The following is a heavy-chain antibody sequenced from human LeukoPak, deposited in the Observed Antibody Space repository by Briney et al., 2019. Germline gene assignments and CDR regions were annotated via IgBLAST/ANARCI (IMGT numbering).Heavy chain of an antibody. CDR2: ISYDGSNK. V-gene: IGHV3-30*04. CDR1: GFTFSSYA. CDR3: AVIGAFDAFNI. Sequence: GRSLRLSCAASGFTFSSYAMHWVRQAPGKGLEWVAVISYDGSNKYYADSVKGRFTISRDNSKNTLYLQMNSLRAEVTAVYYCAVIGAFDAFNIWGQGTMVTVSS. D-gene: IGHD3-10*01. J-gene: IGHJ3*02.